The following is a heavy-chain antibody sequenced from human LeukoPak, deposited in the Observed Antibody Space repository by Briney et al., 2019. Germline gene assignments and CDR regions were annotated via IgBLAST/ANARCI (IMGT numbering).Heavy chain of an antibody. J-gene: IGHJ1*01. V-gene: IGHV4-39*07. CDR1: GGSISSSSDY. CDR2: IYYSGST. D-gene: IGHD1-26*01. CDR3: AREGGLVGATWD. Sequence: SESLSLTCTVSGGSISSSSDYWGWIRQPPGKGLEWIGIIYYSGSTYYNPSLKSRVTISVDTSKNQFSLKLSSVTAADTAVYYCAREGGLVGATWDWGQGTLVTVSS.